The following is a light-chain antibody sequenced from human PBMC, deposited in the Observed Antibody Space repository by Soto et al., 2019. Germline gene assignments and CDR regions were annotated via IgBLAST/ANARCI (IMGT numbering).Light chain of an antibody. CDR1: SSDVGSYNL. V-gene: IGLV2-23*02. J-gene: IGLJ1*01. CDR2: EVF. CDR3: CSYAGSYTYV. Sequence: QSVLTQPASVSGSPGQSITIVFTGTSSDVGSYNLVSWYQQHPGKAPKLMIYEVFKRPSGVFHRFSGSKSGNTASLTISGLQAEDEADYYCCSYAGSYTYVFGTGTKVTVL.